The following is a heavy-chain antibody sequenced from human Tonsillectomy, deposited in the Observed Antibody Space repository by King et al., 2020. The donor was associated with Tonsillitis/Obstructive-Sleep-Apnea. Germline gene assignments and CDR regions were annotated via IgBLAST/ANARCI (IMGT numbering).Heavy chain of an antibody. V-gene: IGHV3-74*01. Sequence: VQLVESGGDLVQPGGSLRLSCAASGFTFSSNWMHWVRQAPGKGLVWVSRINSDGSTTNYADSVKCRFTISRDNAKNTLYLQMNSLTAEDTAVYYCARERGRGEDYWGQGTLVTVSS. CDR2: INSDGSTT. CDR1: GFTFSSNW. J-gene: IGHJ4*02. D-gene: IGHD3-10*01. CDR3: ARERGRGEDY.